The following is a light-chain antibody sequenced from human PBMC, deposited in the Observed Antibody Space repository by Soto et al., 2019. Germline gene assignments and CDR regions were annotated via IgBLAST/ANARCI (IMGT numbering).Light chain of an antibody. Sequence: QAVLTQPASVSGSPGQSITISRTGTSSDFGSGNYVSWFQHHPGKAPKLVLHEVNTRPSGISARFSGSKSGNTASLTISGLQAEDEADYCCCSSAGTTISYVFGTGTKVTV. CDR1: SSDFGSGNY. CDR2: EVN. CDR3: CSSAGTTISYV. J-gene: IGLJ1*01. V-gene: IGLV2-23*02.